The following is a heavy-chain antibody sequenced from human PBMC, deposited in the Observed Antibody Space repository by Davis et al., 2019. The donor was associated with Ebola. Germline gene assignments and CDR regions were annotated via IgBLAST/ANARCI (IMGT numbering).Heavy chain of an antibody. CDR3: ARGGGYPKFYFDY. CDR1: GFTFSSYG. Sequence: GGSLRLSCAASGFTFSSYGMHWVRQAPGKGLEWVAVISYDGSNKYYADSVKGRFTISRDNAKNSLYLQMNSLRDEDTAVYYCARGGGYPKFYFDYWGQGTLVTVSS. J-gene: IGHJ4*02. V-gene: IGHV3-30*03. D-gene: IGHD5-18*01. CDR2: ISYDGSNK.